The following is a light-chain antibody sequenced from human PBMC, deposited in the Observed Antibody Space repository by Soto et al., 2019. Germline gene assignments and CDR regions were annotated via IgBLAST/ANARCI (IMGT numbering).Light chain of an antibody. J-gene: IGKJ2*02. V-gene: IGKV3-15*01. Sequence: EIVMTQSTATLSVSPGERATLSCRASQSVSSNLAWYQQKPDQAPRLLIYGASTRATGIQARFSGSGSGTEFTLTLSSLQSEDFAVYYCQQYNSWPPWTFGQGTKLEIK. CDR1: QSVSSN. CDR3: QQYNSWPPWT. CDR2: GAS.